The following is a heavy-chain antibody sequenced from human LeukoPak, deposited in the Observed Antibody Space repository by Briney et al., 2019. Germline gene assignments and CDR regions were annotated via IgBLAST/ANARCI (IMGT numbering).Heavy chain of an antibody. Sequence: PGGSLRLSCAASGFTFSSYWMSWVRQAPGKGLEWAANIKLDGSEKYYVDSVKGRFTISRDSAKNSLYLQMNSLRAEDTAVYYCARVSAAHYYFDSWGQGTLVTVSS. CDR1: GFTFSSYW. CDR3: ARVSAAHYYFDS. CDR2: IKLDGSEK. J-gene: IGHJ4*02. D-gene: IGHD2-2*01. V-gene: IGHV3-7*01.